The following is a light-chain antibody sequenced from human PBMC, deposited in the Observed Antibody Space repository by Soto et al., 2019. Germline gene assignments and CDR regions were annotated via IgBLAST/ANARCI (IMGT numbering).Light chain of an antibody. CDR2: KAS. J-gene: IGKJ1*01. CDR1: QTISSW. V-gene: IGKV1-5*03. CDR3: QQYNSYPWT. Sequence: DIQMTQYPSTLSGSVGDRVTITCRASQTISSWLAWYHQKPRNAPKLLIYKASTLESGVPSRFSGSGSGTEFTLTISSLQPDDFATYYCQQYNSYPWTCGPGTKVDSK.